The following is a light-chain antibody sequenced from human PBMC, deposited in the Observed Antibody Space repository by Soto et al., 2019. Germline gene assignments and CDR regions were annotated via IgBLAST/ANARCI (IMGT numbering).Light chain of an antibody. V-gene: IGKV1-5*01. CDR1: QTISTW. CDR3: QHYNSYSEA. Sequence: DIQVTQSPPTLSASVGDRVTIPCRASQTISTWIAWYQQKPGKAPKLLVYDASTLQSGVASRFSGSGSGTEFTLTISSLQPDDFATYYCQHYNSYSEAFGQGTKVDIK. J-gene: IGKJ1*01. CDR2: DAS.